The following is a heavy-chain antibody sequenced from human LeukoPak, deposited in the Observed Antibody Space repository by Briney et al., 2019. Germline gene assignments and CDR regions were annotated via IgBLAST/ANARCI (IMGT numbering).Heavy chain of an antibody. Sequence: SDTLSLTCTVSGGSFDNFYWSGVRQSAGKGLEWIGRIFSSGKKDYNPSLKRRITMSVDTSKNHFSLKVNSLSAADTAVYYCARNILQAEGPFDYWGQGTLVTVSS. CDR1: GGSFDNFY. J-gene: IGHJ4*02. CDR2: IFSSGKK. D-gene: IGHD2/OR15-2a*01. V-gene: IGHV4-4*07. CDR3: ARNILQAEGPFDY.